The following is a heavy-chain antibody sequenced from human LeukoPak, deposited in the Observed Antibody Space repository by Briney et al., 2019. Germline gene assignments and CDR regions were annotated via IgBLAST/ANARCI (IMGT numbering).Heavy chain of an antibody. CDR2: IYGGGST. J-gene: IGHJ4*02. V-gene: IGHV3-53*01. CDR3: AKAAGYSSSSPFDY. CDR1: GFTVSANY. D-gene: IGHD6-6*01. Sequence: GGSLRLSCAASGFTVSANYMSWVRQAPGKGLEWVSVIYGGGSTYYADSVKGRFTISRDNSKNTLYLQMNSLRAEDTAVYYCAKAAGYSSSSPFDYWGQGTLVTVSS.